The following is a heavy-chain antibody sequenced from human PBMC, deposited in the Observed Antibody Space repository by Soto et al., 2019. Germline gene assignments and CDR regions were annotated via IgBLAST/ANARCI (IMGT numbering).Heavy chain of an antibody. CDR2: INPNTDVT. D-gene: IGHD1-20*01. Sequence: ASGKVSCKASGYTFSGYYMHWVRQAPGQGLEWMGWINPNTDVTNYAQRFQGRVTMTRDTSITTAYMELSRLRSDDTAVYYCARDLWGNWNHIDAFDIWGPGTTVTVSS. CDR1: GYTFSGYY. CDR3: ARDLWGNWNHIDAFDI. V-gene: IGHV1-2*02. J-gene: IGHJ3*02.